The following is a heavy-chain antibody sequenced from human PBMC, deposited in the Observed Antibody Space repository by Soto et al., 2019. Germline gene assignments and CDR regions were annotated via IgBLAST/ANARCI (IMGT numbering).Heavy chain of an antibody. D-gene: IGHD1-1*01. Sequence: QVQLVQSGAEVKKAGASVKISCQASGYPFTSHAIYWVRQAPGQRPEWMGWINPANGNTKYSPKFQGRVTITRDTSASTAYMELRNLTSEDTGLYSCAREGNPLFRELVGWFDPWGQGTLLTVSS. J-gene: IGHJ5*02. CDR3: AREGNPLFRELVGWFDP. CDR1: GYPFTSHA. CDR2: INPANGNT. V-gene: IGHV1-3*01.